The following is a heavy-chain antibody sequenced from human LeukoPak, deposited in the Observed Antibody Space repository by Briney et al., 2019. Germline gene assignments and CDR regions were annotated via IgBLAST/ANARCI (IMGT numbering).Heavy chain of an antibody. J-gene: IGHJ6*02. CDR1: GYTHTELS. CDR2: FDPEDGET. V-gene: IGHV1-24*01. CDR3: ATDTYGDYNYYYGMDV. Sequence: ASVKVSCKVSGYTHTELSMHWVRQAPGKGLEWMGGFDPEDGETIYAQKFQGRVTMTEDTSTDTAYMELSSLRSEDTAVYYCATDTYGDYNYYYGMDVWGQGTTVTVSS. D-gene: IGHD4-17*01.